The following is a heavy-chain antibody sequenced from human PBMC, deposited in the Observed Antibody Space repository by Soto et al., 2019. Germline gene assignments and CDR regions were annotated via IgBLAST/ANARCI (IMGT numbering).Heavy chain of an antibody. V-gene: IGHV3-48*03. D-gene: IGHD1-26*01. CDR1: GFTFSSYE. Sequence: EVQLVESGGGLVQPGGSLRLSCAASGFTFSSYEMNWVRQAPGKGLEWVSYISSSGSTIYYADSVKGRFTISRDNAKNSLYLQMNSLRAEDTAVYYCARDQGEGRRWSSPGYFDLWGRGTLVTVSS. CDR3: ARDQGEGRRWSSPGYFDL. CDR2: ISSSGSTI. J-gene: IGHJ2*01.